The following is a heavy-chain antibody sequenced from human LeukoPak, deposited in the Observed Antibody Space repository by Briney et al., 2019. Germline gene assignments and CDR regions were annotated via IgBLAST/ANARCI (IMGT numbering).Heavy chain of an antibody. CDR3: ARAGYSSGSFDY. V-gene: IGHV1-3*01. CDR2: INAGNGNT. Sequence: ASVKVSCKASGYTFTSYAMHWVRQAPGQRLEWMGWINAGNGNTKYSQKFQGRVTITRDTSASTAYMELSSLRSEDTAVYHCARAGYSSGSFDYWGQGTLVTVSS. D-gene: IGHD6-19*01. CDR1: GYTFTSYA. J-gene: IGHJ4*02.